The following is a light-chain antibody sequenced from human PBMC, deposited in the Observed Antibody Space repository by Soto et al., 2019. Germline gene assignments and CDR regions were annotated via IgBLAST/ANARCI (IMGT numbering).Light chain of an antibody. J-gene: IGLJ2*01. CDR3: SSYSTSSTPVV. CDR1: SSDVGGYKY. V-gene: IGLV2-14*01. Sequence: QSALTQPASVSGSPGQSITISCTGTSSDVGGYKYVSWYRQHPGKAPKLMIYEVTNRPSGVSNRFSGSKSGNTASLTISGLQAEDEADYYCSSYSTSSTPVVFGGGTKVTVL. CDR2: EVT.